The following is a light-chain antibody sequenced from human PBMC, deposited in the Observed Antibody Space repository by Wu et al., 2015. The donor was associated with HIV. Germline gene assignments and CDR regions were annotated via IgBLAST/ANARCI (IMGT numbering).Light chain of an antibody. Sequence: EIVMTQSPATLSVSPGERATLSCRASQNIGSNLAWYQQRPGQAPRLLIFGASTRATGIPARFSGTGSGTEFTLTITSLQSEDVAVYHCQHYNNLPLTFGGGTKGGDQT. CDR3: QHYNNLPLT. CDR2: GAS. J-gene: IGKJ4*01. CDR1: QNIGSN. V-gene: IGKV3-15*01.